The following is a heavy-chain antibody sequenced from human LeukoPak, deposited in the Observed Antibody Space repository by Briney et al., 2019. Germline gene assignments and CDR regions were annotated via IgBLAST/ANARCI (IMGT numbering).Heavy chain of an antibody. CDR2: IYHSGST. V-gene: IGHV4-59*01. D-gene: IGHD1-1*01. Sequence: PSETLSLTCTVSGDSITTSYWSWIRQPPEKGLEYIGYIYHSGSTNYNPSLKSRVTISVDTSKNQFSLRLSSVTAADTAVYYCARVRGTSYLEYWGQGTLVTVSS. J-gene: IGHJ4*02. CDR1: GDSITTSY. CDR3: ARVRGTSYLEY.